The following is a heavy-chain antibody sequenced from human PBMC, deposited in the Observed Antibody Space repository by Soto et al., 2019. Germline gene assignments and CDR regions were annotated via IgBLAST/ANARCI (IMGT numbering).Heavy chain of an antibody. CDR3: AHSVPHVDNCYFDY. Sequence: QITLKESGPTLVKPTQTLTLTCTFSGFSLSTSGVGVGWIRQPPGKALEWLALIYWDDDKRYSPSLKSRLTINKDTSKNQVVLTMTNMDPVDTATYYCAHSVPHVDNCYFDYWGQGTLVTVSS. J-gene: IGHJ4*02. CDR1: GFSLSTSGVG. D-gene: IGHD5-12*01. V-gene: IGHV2-5*02. CDR2: IYWDDDK.